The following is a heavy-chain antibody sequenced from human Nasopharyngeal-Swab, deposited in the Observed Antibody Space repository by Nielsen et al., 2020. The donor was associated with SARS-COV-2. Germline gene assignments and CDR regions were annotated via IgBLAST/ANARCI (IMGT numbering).Heavy chain of an antibody. Sequence: GESLKISCKGSGYSFTSYWISWVRQMPGKGLEWMGRIDPSDSYTNYSPSFQGHVTISAGKSISTAYLQWSSLKASDTAMYYCASTKPAADVEYYYYYYMDVWGKGTTVTVSS. J-gene: IGHJ6*03. D-gene: IGHD2-2*01. V-gene: IGHV5-10-1*01. CDR1: GYSFTSYW. CDR2: IDPSDSYT. CDR3: ASTKPAADVEYYYYYYMDV.